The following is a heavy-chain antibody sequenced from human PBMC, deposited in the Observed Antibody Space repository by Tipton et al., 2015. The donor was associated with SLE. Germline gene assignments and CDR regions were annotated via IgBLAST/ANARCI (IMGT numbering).Heavy chain of an antibody. Sequence: TLSLTCTVSGGSISSFFWSWIWQTPGKGLEWIGHIFYTGSARYNPSLKSRITILVDTSRNQFSLRLGSVTAADTAIYYCARDSLNWGTYYHGIDVWGQGTTVTVSS. J-gene: IGHJ6*02. CDR2: IFYTGSA. D-gene: IGHD7-27*01. V-gene: IGHV4-59*01. CDR1: GGSISSFF. CDR3: ARDSLNWGTYYHGIDV.